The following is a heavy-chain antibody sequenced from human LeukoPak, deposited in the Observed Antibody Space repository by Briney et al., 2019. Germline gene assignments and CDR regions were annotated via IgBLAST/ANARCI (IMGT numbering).Heavy chain of an antibody. CDR2: IRDSGNT. CDR3: ARGAGHGTRDY. Sequence: SETLSLTCTVSGDSFSSSSHYWGWLRQPPGRGLEWIGSIRDSGNTYYSPSLKSRVTISVDTSKNQFSLKLSSVTAADTAVYYCARGAGHGTRDYGGQGTLVTVS. CDR1: GDSFSSSSHY. V-gene: IGHV4-39*01. D-gene: IGHD6-13*01. J-gene: IGHJ4*02.